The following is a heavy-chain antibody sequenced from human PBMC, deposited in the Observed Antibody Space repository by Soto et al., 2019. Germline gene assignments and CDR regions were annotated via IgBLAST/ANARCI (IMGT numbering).Heavy chain of an antibody. Sequence: QVQLRESGPGLVKPSGTLSLTCVVSGASISSTYWWSWVRQPPGKGLEWIGEICHTGSTKYNPSLKSRVTISIDKSNNEFSLKLNSVTAADTAVYYCATLPPRIEVVVTPIPTWGQGILVTVSS. CDR3: ATLPPRIEVVVTPIPT. V-gene: IGHV4-4*02. CDR2: ICHTGST. D-gene: IGHD2-21*02. J-gene: IGHJ5*02. CDR1: GASISSTYW.